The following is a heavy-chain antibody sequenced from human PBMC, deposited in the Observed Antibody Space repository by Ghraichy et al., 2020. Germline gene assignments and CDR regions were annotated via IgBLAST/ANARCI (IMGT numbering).Heavy chain of an antibody. CDR1: GGSISSYY. Sequence: SQTLSLTCTVSGGSISSYYWSWIRQPPGKGLEWIGYIYYSGSTNYNPSLKSRVTISVDTSKNQFSLKLSSVTAADTAVYYCARAKKFWSGGNWFDPWGQGTLVTISS. V-gene: IGHV4-59*01. CDR2: IYYSGST. CDR3: ARAKKFWSGGNWFDP. J-gene: IGHJ5*02. D-gene: IGHD3-3*01.